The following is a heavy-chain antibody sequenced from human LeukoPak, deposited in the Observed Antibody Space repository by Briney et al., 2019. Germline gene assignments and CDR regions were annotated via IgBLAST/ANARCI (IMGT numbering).Heavy chain of an antibody. CDR1: GSSISPYY. CDR2: IYYSGST. Sequence: SETLSLTCTVSGSSISPYYWSWIRQPPGGGLEWIGYIYYSGSTNYNPSLRSRVTISLDTSTNQISLKLTSVTDADTAVYYCARGTKTGNTGYDWSYWGQGSLVTVSS. D-gene: IGHD5-12*01. J-gene: IGHJ4*02. CDR3: ARGTKTGNTGYDWSY. V-gene: IGHV4-59*01.